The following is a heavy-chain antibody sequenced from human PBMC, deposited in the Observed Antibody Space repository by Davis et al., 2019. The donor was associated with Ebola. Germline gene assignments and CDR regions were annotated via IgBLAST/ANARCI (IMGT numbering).Heavy chain of an antibody. CDR3: ARLDSSGWSVKFDY. J-gene: IGHJ4*02. D-gene: IGHD6-19*01. CDR2: ISAYNGNT. V-gene: IGHV1-18*01. CDR1: GGTFSSYA. Sequence: ASVKVSCKASGGTFSSYAISWVRQAPGQGLEWMGWISAYNGNTNYAQKLQGRVTMTTDTSTSTAYMELRSLRSDDTAVYYCARLDSSGWSVKFDYWGQGTLVTVSS.